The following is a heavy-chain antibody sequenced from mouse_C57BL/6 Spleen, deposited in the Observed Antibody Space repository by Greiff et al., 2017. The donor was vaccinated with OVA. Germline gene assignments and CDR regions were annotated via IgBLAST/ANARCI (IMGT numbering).Heavy chain of an antibody. CDR2: IHPNSGST. V-gene: IGHV1-64*01. D-gene: IGHD2-4*01. Sequence: VQLQQPGAELVKPGASVKLSCKASGYTFTSYWMHWVKQRPGQGLEWIGMIHPNSGSTNYNEKFKSKATLTVDKSSSTAYMQLSSLTSEDSAVDYCAREEVMITTKYFDVWGTGTTVTVSS. J-gene: IGHJ1*03. CDR3: AREEVMITTKYFDV. CDR1: GYTFTSYW.